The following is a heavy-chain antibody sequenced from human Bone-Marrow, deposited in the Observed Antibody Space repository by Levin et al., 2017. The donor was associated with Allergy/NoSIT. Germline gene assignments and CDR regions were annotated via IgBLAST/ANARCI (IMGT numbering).Heavy chain of an antibody. Sequence: PGGSLRLSCAASGFPFSDYTMNWVRQAPGKGLEWVSSISSTSSSIYYADSVKGRFTISRDNAKNSLYLQMNSLRAEDTAVYYCASPHYGVSVFWAFDIWGQGTMVTVSS. CDR1: GFPFSDYT. D-gene: IGHD4-17*01. CDR2: ISSTSSSI. V-gene: IGHV3-21*01. CDR3: ASPHYGVSVFWAFDI. J-gene: IGHJ3*02.